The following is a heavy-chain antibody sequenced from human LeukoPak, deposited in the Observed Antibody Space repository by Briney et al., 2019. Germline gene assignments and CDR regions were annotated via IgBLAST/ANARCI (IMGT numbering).Heavy chain of an antibody. J-gene: IGHJ4*02. D-gene: IGHD2-8*01. CDR2: ISSSSSYI. CDR1: GFTFSSYS. V-gene: IGHV3-21*01. Sequence: PGGSLRLSCAASGFTFSSYSMNWVRQAPGKGLEWVSSISSSSSYIYYADSVKGRFTISRDNAKNSLYLQMNSLRAEDTAVYYCARDQYCTNGVCYYFDYWGQGTLVTVSS. CDR3: ARDQYCTNGVCYYFDY.